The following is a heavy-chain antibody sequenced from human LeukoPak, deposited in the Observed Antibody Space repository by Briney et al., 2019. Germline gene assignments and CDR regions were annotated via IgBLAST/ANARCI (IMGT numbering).Heavy chain of an antibody. CDR2: IYYSGST. CDR3: ARNLKWSWFDP. D-gene: IGHD1-26*01. CDR1: GGSISSYY. Sequence: SETLSLTCTVSGGSISSYYWSWIRQPPGKGLEWIGYIYYSGSTNYNPSLKSRVTISVDTSKNQFSLKLSSVTAADTAVYYCARNLKWSWFDPWGQGTLATVSS. J-gene: IGHJ5*02. V-gene: IGHV4-59*08.